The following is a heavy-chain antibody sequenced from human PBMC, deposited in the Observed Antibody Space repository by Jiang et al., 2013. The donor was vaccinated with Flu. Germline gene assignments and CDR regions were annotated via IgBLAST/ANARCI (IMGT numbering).Heavy chain of an antibody. CDR2: INHSGST. Sequence: VLLKPSETLSLTCAVYGGSFSGYYWSWIRQPPGKGLEWIGEINHSGSTNYNPSLKSRVTISVDTSKNQFSLKLSSVTAADTAVYYCARCGAGSGGSCYGDYWGQGNPGHRLL. CDR3: ARCGAGSGGSCYGDY. J-gene: IGHJ4*02. CDR1: GGSFSGYY. V-gene: IGHV4-34*01. D-gene: IGHD2-15*01.